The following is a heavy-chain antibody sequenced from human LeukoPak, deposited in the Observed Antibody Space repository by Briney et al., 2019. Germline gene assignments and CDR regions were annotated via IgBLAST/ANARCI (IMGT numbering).Heavy chain of an antibody. Sequence: SVKVSCKASGGTFSNYAISWVRQAPGQGLEWMGGIIPIFGTADYAQKFQGRVTITADESTSTAYMELSSLRSEDTAVYYCARVCYDSSGYYPLCFQHWGQGTLVTVSS. CDR3: ARVCYDSSGYYPLCFQH. D-gene: IGHD3-22*01. CDR2: IIPIFGTA. CDR1: GGTFSNYA. V-gene: IGHV1-69*01. J-gene: IGHJ1*01.